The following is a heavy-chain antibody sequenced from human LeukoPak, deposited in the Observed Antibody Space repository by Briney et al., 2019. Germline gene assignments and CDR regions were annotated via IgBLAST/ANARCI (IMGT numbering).Heavy chain of an antibody. V-gene: IGHV3-30-3*01. Sequence: PGRSLRLSCAAPGFTFSSYAMHWVRQAPGKGLEWVAVISYDGSNKYYADSVKGRFTISRDNSKNTLYLQMNSLRAEDTAVYYCARSEGATNDYWGQGTLVTVSS. CDR3: ARSEGATNDY. J-gene: IGHJ4*02. D-gene: IGHD1-26*01. CDR1: GFTFSSYA. CDR2: ISYDGSNK.